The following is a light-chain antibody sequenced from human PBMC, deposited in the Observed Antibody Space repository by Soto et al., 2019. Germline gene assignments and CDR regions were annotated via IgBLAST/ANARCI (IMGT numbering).Light chain of an antibody. J-gene: IGKJ1*01. CDR1: QSIDTW. V-gene: IGKV1-5*03. Sequence: DIQMTQSPSTLSASVGDRVTIPCRASQSIDTWLAWHQQKPGQVPKLLISKASSLESGVPSRFSGSGSGTEFTLTISSLQPDDSATYYCQQYNSYRAFGQGTKV. CDR3: QQYNSYRA. CDR2: KAS.